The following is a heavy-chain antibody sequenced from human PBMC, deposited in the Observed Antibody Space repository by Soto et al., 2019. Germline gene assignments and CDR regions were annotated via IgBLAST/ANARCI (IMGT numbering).Heavy chain of an antibody. CDR1: GGSISSGGYY. V-gene: IGHV4-31*03. J-gene: IGHJ4*02. Sequence: SETLSLTCTVSGGSISSGGYYWSWIRQHPGKGLEWIGYIYYSGNTYYNPSLKSRVTISVDTSKNQFSLKLSSVAAADTALYYCARGDYLPAPGTFDYWGQGTLVTVSS. CDR2: IYYSGNT. D-gene: IGHD6-13*01. CDR3: ARGDYLPAPGTFDY.